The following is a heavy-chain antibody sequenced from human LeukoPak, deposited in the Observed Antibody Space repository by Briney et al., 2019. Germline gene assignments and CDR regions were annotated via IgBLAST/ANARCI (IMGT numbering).Heavy chain of an antibody. CDR2: IAYSGRNR. V-gene: IGHV3-30*18. Sequence: GRSLRLSCAASGSTFSSYGMHWVRQAPGKGLEWVAVIAYSGRNRYYADSVKGRFTISRDNSKKTLYLEMNSLRAEDTAVYYCAKDQGDMVRGVYYYYGMDVWGQGTTVTVSS. CDR1: GSTFSSYG. CDR3: AKDQGDMVRGVYYYYGMDV. J-gene: IGHJ6*02. D-gene: IGHD3-10*01.